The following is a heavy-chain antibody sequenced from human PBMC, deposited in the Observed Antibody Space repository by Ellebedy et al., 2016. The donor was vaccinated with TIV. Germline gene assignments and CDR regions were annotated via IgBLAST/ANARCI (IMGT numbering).Heavy chain of an antibody. V-gene: IGHV4-39*07. CDR1: GASISSGNYY. CDR2: IYYSGST. J-gene: IGHJ4*02. CDR3: ARVTVNTAFDY. D-gene: IGHD4-17*01. Sequence: MPSETLSLTCTVSGASISSGNYYWGWVRQPPGKGLEWVASIYYSGSTYYTPSLKSRATISRDTSKNPFSLRLTSVTAADTAVYFCARVTVNTAFDYWGQGTLVTVSS.